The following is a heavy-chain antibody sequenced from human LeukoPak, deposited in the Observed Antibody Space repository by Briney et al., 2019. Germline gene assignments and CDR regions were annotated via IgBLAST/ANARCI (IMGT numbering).Heavy chain of an antibody. CDR3: AREMDRGQYYYYGMDV. Sequence: GGSLRLSCAASGFTFSSYEMNWVRQAPGKGLEWVSYISSSGSTIYYADSVKGRFTISRDNAENSLYLQMNSLRAEDTAVYYCAREMDRGQYYYYGMDVWGQGTTVTVSS. CDR2: ISSSGSTI. J-gene: IGHJ6*02. CDR1: GFTFSSYE. D-gene: IGHD3-10*01. V-gene: IGHV3-48*03.